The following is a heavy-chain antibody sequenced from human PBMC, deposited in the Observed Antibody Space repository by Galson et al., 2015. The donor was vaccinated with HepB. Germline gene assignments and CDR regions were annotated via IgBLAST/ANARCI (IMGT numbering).Heavy chain of an antibody. CDR2: INPNSGGT. CDR1: GYTFTGYY. Sequence: SVKVSCKASGYTFTGYYMHWVRQAPGQGLEWMGWINPNSGGTNYAQKFQGWVTMTRDTSISTAYMELSRLRSDDTAVYYCARAGPGSSSWYWGYYFDYWDQGTLVTVSS. D-gene: IGHD6-13*01. J-gene: IGHJ4*02. V-gene: IGHV1-2*04. CDR3: ARAGPGSSSWYWGYYFDY.